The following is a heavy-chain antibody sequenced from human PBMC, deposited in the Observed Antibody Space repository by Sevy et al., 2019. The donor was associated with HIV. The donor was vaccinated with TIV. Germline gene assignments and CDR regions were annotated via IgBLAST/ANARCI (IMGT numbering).Heavy chain of an antibody. V-gene: IGHV3-48*01. D-gene: IGHD6-13*01. CDR3: ARSLAAAENWFDP. J-gene: IGHJ5*02. CDR1: GFTFREYS. CDR2: ISGSGTTI. Sequence: GGSLRLSCVGSGFTFREYSMNWVRQAPGKGLEWVSYISGSGTTIEHDDSVKVRFSISRDNDDNSVFLQMNRLRVEDTAVYYCARSLAAAENWFDPWGQGTLVTVSS.